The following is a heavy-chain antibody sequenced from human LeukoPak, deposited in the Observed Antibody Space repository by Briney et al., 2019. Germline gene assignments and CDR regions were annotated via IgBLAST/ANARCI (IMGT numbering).Heavy chain of an antibody. V-gene: IGHV4-59*01. Sequence: SETLSLNFTGYGGSISNYYWRWLGQPPGKELNTIGYIHYSGSTNYNPSLKSRVTISVDTSTKQFSMKLNSVTAADTAVYYCARMFGYGYNIDSWGQGTLVTVSS. CDR1: GGSISNYY. J-gene: IGHJ4*02. CDR3: ARMFGYGYNIDS. CDR2: IHYSGST. D-gene: IGHD5-24*01.